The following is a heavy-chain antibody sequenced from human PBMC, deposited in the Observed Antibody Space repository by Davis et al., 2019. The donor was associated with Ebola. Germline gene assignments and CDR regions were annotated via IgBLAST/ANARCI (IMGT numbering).Heavy chain of an antibody. J-gene: IGHJ6*02. V-gene: IGHV1-69*13. CDR3: AFPGGGLGYDFGYFYAMGV. CDR2: IIPIYGTS. CDR1: GGTFSSYA. Sequence: AASVKVSCKASGGTFSSYAISWVRQAPGQGLEWMGGIIPIYGTSDYAQKFQGRVTITADESTSTAYMELTSLRSEDTAVYYCAFPGGGLGYDFGYFYAMGVWGQGTTVTVSS. D-gene: IGHD5-12*01.